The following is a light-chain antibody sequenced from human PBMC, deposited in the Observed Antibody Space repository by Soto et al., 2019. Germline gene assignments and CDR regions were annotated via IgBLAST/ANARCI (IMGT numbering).Light chain of an antibody. CDR1: SSDVGGYNY. V-gene: IGLV2-14*03. Sequence: QSALTQPASVSGSPGQTITISCSGTSSDVGGYNYVSRYQQHPGKAPKLLIFDVSNRPSGVSNRFSGSKSGNTASLTISGLQAEDEADYYCNSYTTGATYVFGDGTKVTVL. J-gene: IGLJ1*01. CDR2: DVS. CDR3: NSYTTGATYV.